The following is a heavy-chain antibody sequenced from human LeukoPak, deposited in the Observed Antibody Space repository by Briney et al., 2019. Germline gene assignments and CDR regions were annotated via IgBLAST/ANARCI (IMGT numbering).Heavy chain of an antibody. Sequence: PGGSLRLSCAASGFIFDDYGMSWVRQAPGKGLGWVSGINWNGGSTGYADSVKGRFTISSDNAKNSLYVQMNSLRAEDAALYYCARGGYSGSYFAYWGQGTLVTVSS. J-gene: IGHJ4*02. D-gene: IGHD1-26*01. CDR3: ARGGYSGSYFAY. CDR2: INWNGGST. V-gene: IGHV3-20*04. CDR1: GFIFDDYG.